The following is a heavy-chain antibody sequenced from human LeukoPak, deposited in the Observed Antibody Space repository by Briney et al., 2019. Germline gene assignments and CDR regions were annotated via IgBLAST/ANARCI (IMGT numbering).Heavy chain of an antibody. V-gene: IGHV3-21*01. CDR3: ARDPYTGSMFDY. CDR2: IGHFTGDI. CDR1: GLTFSTSW. D-gene: IGHD1-1*01. Sequence: PGGSRRLSCEASGLTFSTSWMHWVRQAPGKGLEWVAFIGHFTGDIFYADSVKGRFNISRDDAKDSVYLQMNSLRVDDTAVYFCARDPYTGSMFDYWGHGTLVTVSS. J-gene: IGHJ4*01.